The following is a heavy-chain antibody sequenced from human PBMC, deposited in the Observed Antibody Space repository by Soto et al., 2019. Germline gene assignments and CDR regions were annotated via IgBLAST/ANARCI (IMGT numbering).Heavy chain of an antibody. V-gene: IGHV3-30-3*01. J-gene: IGHJ4*02. D-gene: IGHD5-12*01. Sequence: QVKLVESGGGVVQPGRSLRLSCAASGFTFSSYAMHWVRQAPGKGLEWVAVISYDGSNKYYADSVKGRFTISRDNSKNTLYLQMNSLRAEDTAVYYCARDLYEMATIGTLDYWGQGTLVTVSS. CDR1: GFTFSSYA. CDR3: ARDLYEMATIGTLDY. CDR2: ISYDGSNK.